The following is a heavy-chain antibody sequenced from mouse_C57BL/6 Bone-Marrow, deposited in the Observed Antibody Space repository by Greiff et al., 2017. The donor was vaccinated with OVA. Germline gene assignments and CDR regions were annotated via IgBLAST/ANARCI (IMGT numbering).Heavy chain of an antibody. CDR2: IYPSDSET. Sequence: VQLQQPGAELVRPGSSVKLSCTASGYTFTSYWMAWVKQRPGQGLEWIGNIYPSDSETHYNQKFKDRATLTVDKSSSPAYMQLSSLKSEDSAVYYCAISVSTNDYWGKGTTLTVSS. V-gene: IGHV1-61*01. D-gene: IGHD6-2*01. CDR3: AISVSTNDY. CDR1: GYTFTSYW. J-gene: IGHJ2*01.